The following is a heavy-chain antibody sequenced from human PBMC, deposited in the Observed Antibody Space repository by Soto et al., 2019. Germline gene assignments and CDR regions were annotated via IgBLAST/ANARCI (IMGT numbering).Heavy chain of an antibody. CDR3: ARSKYYDFWSGLGEQYYYYYYGMDV. CDR2: ISGSGGST. V-gene: IGHV3-23*01. J-gene: IGHJ6*02. Sequence: GGSLRLSCAASGFTFSSYAMSWVRQAPGKGLEWVSAISGSGGSTYYADSVKGRFTISRDNSKNTLYLQMNSLRAEDTAVYYCARSKYYDFWSGLGEQYYYYYYGMDVWGQGTTVTVSS. CDR1: GFTFSSYA. D-gene: IGHD3-3*01.